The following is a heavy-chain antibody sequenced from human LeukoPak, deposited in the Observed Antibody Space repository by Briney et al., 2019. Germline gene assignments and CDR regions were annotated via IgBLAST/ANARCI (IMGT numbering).Heavy chain of an antibody. CDR1: GFTFSSYS. Sequence: GGSLRLSCAASGFTFSSYSRNWVRQAPGKGLEWVSSINSSSSYIYYADSVRGRFTISRENAKNSLYLQMNSLRAEDTAVYYCARMGEMGWLQRWDSWFDLWGQGTLVTVSS. V-gene: IGHV3-21*01. J-gene: IGHJ5*02. CDR3: ARMGEMGWLQRWDSWFDL. D-gene: IGHD5-24*01. CDR2: INSSSSYI.